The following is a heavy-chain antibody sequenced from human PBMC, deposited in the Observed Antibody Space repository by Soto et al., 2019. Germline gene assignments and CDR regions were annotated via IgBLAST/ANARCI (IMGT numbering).Heavy chain of an antibody. CDR3: ARGGSSVYYYYYGMDV. Sequence: ASVKVSCKASGYTFTSYGISWVRQAPGQGLEWMGWISAYNGNTNYAQKLQGRVTMTTDTSTSTAYMELRSLRSDDTAVYYCARGGSSVYYYYYGMDVWGQGTTGTVSS. V-gene: IGHV1-18*04. D-gene: IGHD3-10*01. CDR2: ISAYNGNT. CDR1: GYTFTSYG. J-gene: IGHJ6*02.